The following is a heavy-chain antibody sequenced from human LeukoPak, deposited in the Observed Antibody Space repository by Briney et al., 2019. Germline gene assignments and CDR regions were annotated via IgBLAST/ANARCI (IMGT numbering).Heavy chain of an antibody. V-gene: IGHV1-8*01. CDR1: GYTFTSYD. CDR3: ARGTTHTVRGVIYYYYGMDV. CDR2: MNPNSGNT. J-gene: IGHJ6*02. D-gene: IGHD3-10*01. Sequence: ASVKVSCKASGYTFTSYDINWVRQATGQGLEWMGWMNPNSGNTGYAQKFQGRVTMTRNTSISTAYMELSSLRSEDTAVYYCARGTTHTVRGVIYYYYGMDVWGQGTTVTVSS.